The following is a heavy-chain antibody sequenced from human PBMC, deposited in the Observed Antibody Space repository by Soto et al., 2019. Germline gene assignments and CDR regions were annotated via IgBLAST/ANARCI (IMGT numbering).Heavy chain of an antibody. Sequence: QVQLVQSGAEVKKPGASVKVSCKASGFTFSAYYIYWVRQAPGQGLEWIGWINPNSGGTNNAQKFQGRVTMTRDTSTSTVYMELSALISDDTAVYFCARCLLDEYSSSWRSAYYGMDVWGQGTTVTVSS. CDR3: ARCLLDEYSSSWRSAYYGMDV. CDR1: GFTFSAYY. V-gene: IGHV1-2*02. CDR2: INPNSGGT. D-gene: IGHD2-2*01. J-gene: IGHJ6*02.